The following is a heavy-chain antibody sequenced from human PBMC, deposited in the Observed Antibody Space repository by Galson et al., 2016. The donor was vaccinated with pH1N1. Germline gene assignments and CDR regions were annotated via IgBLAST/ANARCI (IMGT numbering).Heavy chain of an antibody. CDR2: ISGNGGNP. Sequence: LRLSCAASGFTFSSYAINWVRQAPGKGLEWVSVISGNGGNPYYADAVKGRFTVSRDDSKNTLYLQMNSLRAEDTAIYYCSKGGSLSLPHDAFDIWGQGTMVTVSS. CDR3: SKGGSLSLPHDAFDI. J-gene: IGHJ3*02. CDR1: GFTFSSYA. V-gene: IGHV3-23*01. D-gene: IGHD3-16*01.